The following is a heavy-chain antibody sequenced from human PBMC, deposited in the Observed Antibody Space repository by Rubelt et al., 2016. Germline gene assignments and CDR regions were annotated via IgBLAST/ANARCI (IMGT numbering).Heavy chain of an antibody. CDR1: GYTFTSYG. Sequence: QVQLVQSGAEVKKPGASVKVSCKASGYTFTSYGISWVRQAPGQGLEWMGWISAYNGNTNYAQKLQGRVTMTTDTSTSTAYMELRSLRSDDTAVYYCARDQWVQQQLALTGYYYGMDVWGQGTTVTVSS. CDR3: ARDQWVQQQLALTGYYYGMDV. J-gene: IGHJ6*02. D-gene: IGHD6-13*01. CDR2: ISAYNGNT. V-gene: IGHV1-18*01.